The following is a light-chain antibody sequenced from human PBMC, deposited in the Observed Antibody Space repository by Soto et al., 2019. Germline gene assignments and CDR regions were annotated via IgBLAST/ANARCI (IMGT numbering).Light chain of an antibody. CDR1: QSVGLY. J-gene: IGKJ4*01. CDR3: QQPDCSPLS. CDR2: DSS. V-gene: IGKV3-11*01. Sequence: SHSAAALSLSPGDRATLSCRASQSVGLYLAWYQQKPGQAPSLLIYDSSIRATGVPSRFNGSGSATDFTLTICSLQPEDFATYYCQQPDCSPLSFGGGTKVDIK.